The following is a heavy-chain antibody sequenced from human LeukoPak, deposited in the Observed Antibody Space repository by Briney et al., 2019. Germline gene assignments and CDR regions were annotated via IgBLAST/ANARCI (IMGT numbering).Heavy chain of an antibody. CDR3: ATEPPGAYYFDY. V-gene: IGHV1-46*01. D-gene: IGHD4-17*01. J-gene: IGHJ4*02. Sequence: ASVKVSCKASGYIFSTYGISWVRQAPGQGLEWMGISYASAGDTRLARKFQGRVTMTRDTSTTTVYMDLTTLRSEDTAVYFCATEPPGAYYFDYWGQGTLVTVSS. CDR2: SYASAGDT. CDR1: GYIFSTYG.